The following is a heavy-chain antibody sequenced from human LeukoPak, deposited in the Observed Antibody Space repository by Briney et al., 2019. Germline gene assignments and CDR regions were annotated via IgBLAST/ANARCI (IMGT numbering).Heavy chain of an antibody. CDR1: VYIFTTYG. CDR2: ISAYNGDT. J-gene: IGHJ4*02. Sequence: ASVKVSCKGAVYIFTTYGISWVRQAPGQGLEWMGWISAYNGDTYYTQKLQGRLTMTTDTSTNTAYMELRSLRSDDTAVYYCATDHSSSGQLFDFWGQGTPVTVSS. V-gene: IGHV1-18*01. CDR3: ATDHSSSGQLFDF. D-gene: IGHD6-25*01.